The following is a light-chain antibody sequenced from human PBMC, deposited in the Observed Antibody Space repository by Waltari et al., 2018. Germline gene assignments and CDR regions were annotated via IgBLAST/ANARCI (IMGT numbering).Light chain of an antibody. CDR1: QSVTSIS. CDR3: QQYDGLVVT. Sequence: EIVLTQSPCPLSLSPGESATLSCSASQSVTSISLTWYQHKRGQTPRLLIYGSSTRATGIPDRSSGSGYGTDFTLTINRLEPEDFAVYYCQQYDGLVVTFGGGTTV. J-gene: IGKJ4*01. V-gene: IGKV3-20*01. CDR2: GSS.